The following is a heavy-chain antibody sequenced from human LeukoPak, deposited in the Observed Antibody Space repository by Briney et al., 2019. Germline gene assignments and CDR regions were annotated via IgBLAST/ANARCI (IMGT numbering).Heavy chain of an antibody. J-gene: IGHJ4*02. D-gene: IGHD3-9*01. Sequence: KPSETLSLTCAVYGESFSGYYWSWIRQPPGKGLEWIGEINHSGSTNYNPSLKSRVTISVDTSKNQFSLKLSSVTAADTAVYYCARESVLRYFDWTTRYYSDYWGQGTLVTVSS. CDR1: GESFSGYY. V-gene: IGHV4-34*01. CDR3: ARESVLRYFDWTTRYYSDY. CDR2: INHSGST.